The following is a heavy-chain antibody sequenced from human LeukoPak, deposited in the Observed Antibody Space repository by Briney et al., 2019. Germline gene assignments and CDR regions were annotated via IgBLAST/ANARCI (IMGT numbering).Heavy chain of an antibody. J-gene: IGHJ4*02. CDR1: GFTFDDYG. D-gene: IGHD1-26*01. CDR3: ARSSGSYCFDY. CDR2: ISSSSSYI. Sequence: GGSLRLSCAASGFTFDDYGMSWVRQAPGKGLEWVSSISSSSSYIYYADSVKGRFTISRDNAKNSLYLQMNSLRAEDTAVYYCARSSGSYCFDYWGQGTLVTVSS. V-gene: IGHV3-21*01.